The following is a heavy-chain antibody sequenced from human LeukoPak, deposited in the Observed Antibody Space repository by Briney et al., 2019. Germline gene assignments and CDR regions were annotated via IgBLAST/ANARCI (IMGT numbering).Heavy chain of an antibody. CDR2: ISHSGST. CDR1: GYSISSGYY. D-gene: IGHD3-22*01. Sequence: SETLSLTCSVSGYSISSGYYWGWIRQPPGKGLEWIGSISHSGSTYYNPSLKSRVTISVDTSKNQFSLNLSSVTAADTAVYFCARGPYSYDNSGAFDIWGQGTMVTVSS. CDR3: ARGPYSYDNSGAFDI. V-gene: IGHV4-38-2*02. J-gene: IGHJ3*02.